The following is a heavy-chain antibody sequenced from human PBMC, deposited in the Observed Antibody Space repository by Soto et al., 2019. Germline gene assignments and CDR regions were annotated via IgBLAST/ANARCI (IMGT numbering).Heavy chain of an antibody. CDR2: ISGSGSTK. J-gene: IGHJ3*02. CDR1: GFSFSTYA. CDR3: ARDFPIHYGSGSPDAFDI. D-gene: IGHD3-10*01. V-gene: IGHV3-48*04. Sequence: PGGSLRLSCAASGFSFSTYAMSWVRQAPGKGLEWISSISGSGSTKYYADSVKGRFTISRDNAKNSLYLQMNSLRAEDTAVYYCARDFPIHYGSGSPDAFDIWGQGTMVTVSS.